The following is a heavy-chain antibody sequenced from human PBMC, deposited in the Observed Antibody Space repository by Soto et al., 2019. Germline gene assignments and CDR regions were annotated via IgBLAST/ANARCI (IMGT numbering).Heavy chain of an antibody. J-gene: IGHJ6*03. V-gene: IGHV1-58*02. CDR1: GFTFTSSA. CDR2: IVVGSGNT. CDR3: AARTGRGYYYMDV. Sequence: QMPLVQSGPEVKKPGTSVKVSCKASGFTFTSSAMQWVRQARGQLLEWIVWIVVGSGNTNYAQKFQERATINRDMSTSTAYMELSSQRSEDTAVYYCAARTGRGYYYMDVWGEGTTVTVSS.